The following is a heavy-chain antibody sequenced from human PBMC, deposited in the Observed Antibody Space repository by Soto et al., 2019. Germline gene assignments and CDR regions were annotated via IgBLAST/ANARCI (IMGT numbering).Heavy chain of an antibody. CDR2: IYWDDDK. J-gene: IGHJ6*02. V-gene: IGHV2-5*02. D-gene: IGHD3-10*01. Sequence: VPRSVDRSQRLAETGSFSGMSPTTSGVGVGWIRQPPGKALEWLALIYWDDDKRYSPSLKSRLTITKDTSKNQVVLTMTKMEXXDTATYYCAHRRGTMVRGVIISSYYYYSGMDVWRQGT. CDR1: GMSPTTSGVG. CDR3: AHRRGTMVRGVIISSYYYYSGMDV.